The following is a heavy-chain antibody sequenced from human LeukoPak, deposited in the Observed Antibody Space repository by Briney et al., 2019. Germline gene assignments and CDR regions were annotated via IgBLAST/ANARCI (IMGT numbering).Heavy chain of an antibody. CDR3: ARGEQKLVLPFDY. Sequence: GGSLRLPCAASGFTISSDGMHWVRQAPGKGLEWVAVIWYDGSNKYYADSVKGRFTISRDNSKNTLYLQMNSLRAEDTAVYYCARGEQKLVLPFDYWGQGTLVTVSS. CDR2: IWYDGSNK. V-gene: IGHV3-33*01. CDR1: GFTISSDG. D-gene: IGHD6-13*01. J-gene: IGHJ4*02.